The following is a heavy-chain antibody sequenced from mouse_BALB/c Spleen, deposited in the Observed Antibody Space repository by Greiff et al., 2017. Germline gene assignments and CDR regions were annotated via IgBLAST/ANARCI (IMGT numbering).Heavy chain of an antibody. CDR1: GFTFSNYW. CDR3: TRTGGAWFAY. J-gene: IGHJ3*01. CDR2: IRLKSNNYAT. Sequence: EVKVEESGGGLVQPGGSMKLSCVASGFTFSNYWMNWVRQSPEKGLEWVAEIRLKSNNYATHYAESVKGRFTISRDDSKSSVYLQMNNLRAEDTGIYYCTRTGGAWFAYWGQGTLVTVSA. V-gene: IGHV6-6*02.